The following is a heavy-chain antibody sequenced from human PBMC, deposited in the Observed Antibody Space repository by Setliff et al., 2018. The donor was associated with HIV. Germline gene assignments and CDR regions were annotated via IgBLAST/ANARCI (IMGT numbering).Heavy chain of an antibody. CDR1: GDKFGSFD. V-gene: IGHV1-18*01. Sequence: ASVKVSCKTSGDKFGSFDINWVRQASGQGLEWVGWVYASTGHTNYAQKLQGRVTMTTDTSTSTAYMELRSLRSDDTAVYYCARRGDSYGLDPIYYYYYYMDVWGKGTTVTVSS. CDR2: VYASTGHT. CDR3: ARRGDSYGLDPIYYYYYYMDV. J-gene: IGHJ6*03. D-gene: IGHD5-18*01.